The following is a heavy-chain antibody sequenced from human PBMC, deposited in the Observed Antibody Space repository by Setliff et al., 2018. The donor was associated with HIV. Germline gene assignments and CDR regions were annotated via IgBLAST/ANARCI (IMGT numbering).Heavy chain of an antibody. CDR3: ARRFLTVHMDV. CDR1: GFTFSGYC. CDR2: RRNKANSYST. Sequence: GGSLRLSCAASGFTFSGYCMDWVRQAPGKGPGWIARRRNKANSYSTESADPVKGRFTISRDNAKNSLYLQMNSLRAEDTAVYYCARRFLTVHMDVWGKGTTVTVSS. V-gene: IGHV3-72*01. D-gene: IGHD3-9*01. J-gene: IGHJ6*03.